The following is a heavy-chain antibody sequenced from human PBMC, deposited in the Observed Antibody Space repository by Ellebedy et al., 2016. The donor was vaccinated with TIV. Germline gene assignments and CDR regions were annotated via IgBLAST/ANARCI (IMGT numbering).Heavy chain of an antibody. CDR3: ATDGSYGDYRSPTHAFVM. CDR1: GFSFCSYW. CDR2: INQDGSDK. Sequence: GGSLRLSCGASGFSFCSYWMTWVRQAPGKGLEWVANINQDGSDKYYEDSVKGRFTIARDNAKNSLFLQMSSLRVEDTAVYYCATDGSYGDYRSPTHAFVMWGQGTMVAVSS. J-gene: IGHJ3*02. D-gene: IGHD4-17*01. V-gene: IGHV3-7*01.